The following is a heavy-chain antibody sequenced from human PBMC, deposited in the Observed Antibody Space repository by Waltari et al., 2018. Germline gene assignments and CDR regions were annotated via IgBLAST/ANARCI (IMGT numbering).Heavy chain of an antibody. Sequence: QLQLQESGPGLVKPSETLSLTCTVSGGSISSSSYYWGWIRQPPGKGLEWIGSIYYSWSTYYSPSLRSRVNISVDTSKNQFSLKLSSVTAADTAVYYCARAPLLNCSGGSCYPGGFDPWGQGTLVTVSS. J-gene: IGHJ5*02. V-gene: IGHV4-39*07. CDR3: ARAPLLNCSGGSCYPGGFDP. D-gene: IGHD2-15*01. CDR1: GGSISSSSYY. CDR2: IYYSWST.